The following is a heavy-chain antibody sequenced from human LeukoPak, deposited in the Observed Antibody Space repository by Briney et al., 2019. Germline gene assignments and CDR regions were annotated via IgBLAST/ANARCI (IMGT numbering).Heavy chain of an antibody. CDR2: ISYDGSNK. J-gene: IGHJ4*02. D-gene: IGHD3-16*02. Sequence: PGGSLRLSCAASGFTFSSYAMHWVRQAPGKGLEWVAVISYDGSNKYYADSVKGRFTISRDNSKNTLYLQMNSLRAEDTAVYYCAREGGLQTYDYVWGSYRQQAYFDYWGQGTLVTVSS. CDR1: GFTFSSYA. V-gene: IGHV3-30*04. CDR3: AREGGLQTYDYVWGSYRQQAYFDY.